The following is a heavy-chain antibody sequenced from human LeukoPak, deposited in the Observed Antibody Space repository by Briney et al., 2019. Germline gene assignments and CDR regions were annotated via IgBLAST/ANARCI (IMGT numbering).Heavy chain of an antibody. Sequence: SETLSLTCAVYGGSFSGYYWSWVRQPPGKGLEWIGEINHSGSTNYNPSLRSRVTISVDTSKSQSSLRLTSVTPEDTAVYYCARVSSSWYGRSDYFDYWGQGSLVTVSS. CDR1: GGSFSGYY. CDR3: ARVSSSWYGRSDYFDY. V-gene: IGHV4-34*01. D-gene: IGHD6-13*01. CDR2: INHSGST. J-gene: IGHJ4*02.